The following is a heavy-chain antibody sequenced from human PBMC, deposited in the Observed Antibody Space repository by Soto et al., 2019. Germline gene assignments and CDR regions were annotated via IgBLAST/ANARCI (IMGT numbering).Heavy chain of an antibody. CDR1: GCSISSSNW. D-gene: IGHD5-18*01. Sequence: ASETLSLTCAFSGCSISSSNWLIWVRQPPGKGLEWIGEIYHSGSTNYNPSLKSRVTISVDKSKNQFSLKLSSVTAADTAVYYCARDLRRLVDTAMVDYFDYWGQGTLVTVS. CDR3: ARDLRRLVDTAMVDYFDY. CDR2: IYHSGST. V-gene: IGHV4-4*02. J-gene: IGHJ4*02.